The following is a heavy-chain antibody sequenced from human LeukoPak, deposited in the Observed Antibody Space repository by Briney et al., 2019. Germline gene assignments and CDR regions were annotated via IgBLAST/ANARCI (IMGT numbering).Heavy chain of an antibody. D-gene: IGHD4-17*01. J-gene: IGHJ4*02. Sequence: GASVKVSCKASGGTFSSYAISWVRQAPGQGLEWMGGINPIFGTANYAQKFQGRVTITADESTSTAYMELSSLRSEDTAVYYCARERSLDDYGDSAWDYWGQGTLVTVSS. CDR2: INPIFGTA. CDR1: GGTFSSYA. CDR3: ARERSLDDYGDSAWDY. V-gene: IGHV1-69*13.